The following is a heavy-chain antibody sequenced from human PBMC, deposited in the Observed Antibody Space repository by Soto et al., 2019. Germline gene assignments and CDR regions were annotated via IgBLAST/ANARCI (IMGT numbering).Heavy chain of an antibody. CDR1: RGSISSYY. V-gene: IGHV4-59*01. Sequence: SETLSLTCTVSRGSISSYYWSWIRQPPGQGLEWIGYIYYSGSTNYNPSLKSRVTISVDTSKNQFSLKLSSVTAADTALYYCARDSKGYCSGGSCYTDYVFDVWGQGTMVTVAS. J-gene: IGHJ3*01. CDR3: ARDSKGYCSGGSCYTDYVFDV. D-gene: IGHD2-15*01. CDR2: IYYSGST.